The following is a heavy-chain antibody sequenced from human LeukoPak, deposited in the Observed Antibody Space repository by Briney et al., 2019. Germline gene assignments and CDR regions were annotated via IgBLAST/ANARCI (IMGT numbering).Heavy chain of an antibody. CDR3: ARAGSGYPGY. J-gene: IGHJ4*02. CDR1: GGSFSGYY. Sequence: SETLSLTCAVCGGSFSGYYWSWIRQPPGKGLEWIGEINHSGSTNYNPSLKSRVTISVDTSKNQFSLKLSSVTAADTAVYYCARAGSGYPGYWGQGTLVTVSS. V-gene: IGHV4-34*01. D-gene: IGHD3-22*01. CDR2: INHSGST.